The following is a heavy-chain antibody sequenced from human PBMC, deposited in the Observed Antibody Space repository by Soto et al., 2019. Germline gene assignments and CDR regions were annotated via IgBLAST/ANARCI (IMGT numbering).Heavy chain of an antibody. V-gene: IGHV1-18*03. CDR2: ISANTADT. J-gene: IGHJ4*02. Sequence: QVHLVQSGGEVKKPGASVKVSCKASGYTFITYGFAWVRQAPGQGLEWMGWISANTADTKYPQKLQGRVTLTTDPSTATAFMELRSLRSDDISVYYCAKTRGDYLDYWGQGTLVTVSS. CDR1: GYTFITYG. D-gene: IGHD2-2*01. CDR3: AKTRGDYLDY.